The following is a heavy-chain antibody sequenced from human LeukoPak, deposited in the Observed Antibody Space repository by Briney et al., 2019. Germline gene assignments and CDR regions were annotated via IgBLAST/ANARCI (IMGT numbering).Heavy chain of an antibody. Sequence: SSETLSLTCAVYGGSFSGYYWSWIRQPPGKGLEWIGEINHSGSTNYNPSLKSRVTISVDTSKNQFSLKLSSVTAADTAVYYCARGGTLRFWGGYPFDYWGQGTLVTVSS. CDR3: ARGGTLRFWGGYPFDY. D-gene: IGHD3-3*01. CDR1: GGSFSGYY. V-gene: IGHV4-34*01. CDR2: INHSGST. J-gene: IGHJ4*02.